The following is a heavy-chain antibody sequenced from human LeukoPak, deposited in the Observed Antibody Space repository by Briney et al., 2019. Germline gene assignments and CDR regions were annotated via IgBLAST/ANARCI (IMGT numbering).Heavy chain of an antibody. J-gene: IGHJ3*02. CDR2: IYPGDSDT. Sequence: GESLKISCKGSGYSFTSYWIGWVRQMPGKGLEWMGIIYPGDSDTRYSPSFQGQVTISADKSISTAYLQWISLKASDTAMYYCARQLPGVSSAFDIWGRGTMVFTVSS. CDR3: ARQLPGVSSAFDI. D-gene: IGHD5/OR15-5a*01. V-gene: IGHV5-51*01. CDR1: GYSFTSYW.